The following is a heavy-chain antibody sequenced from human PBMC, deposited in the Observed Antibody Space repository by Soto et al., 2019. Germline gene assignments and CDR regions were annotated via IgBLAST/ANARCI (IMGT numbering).Heavy chain of an antibody. CDR3: AKRGSGSYYIAPNALDV. V-gene: IGHV4-34*01. D-gene: IGHD3-10*01. Sequence: ETLSLTCAVHCGSLNGYYWTWVRQPPGKGLERIGEINDSGSSNYDPSLMSRVTISVDTARSQFSLRLSSVTAADTAIYFCAKRGSGSYYIAPNALDVWGQGTTDTVSS. J-gene: IGHJ6*02. CDR1: CGSLNGYY. CDR2: INDSGSS.